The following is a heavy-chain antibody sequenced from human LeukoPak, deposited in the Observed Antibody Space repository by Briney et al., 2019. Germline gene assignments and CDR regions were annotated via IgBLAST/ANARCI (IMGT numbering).Heavy chain of an antibody. Sequence: ASVKVSCKASGYTFTSYDINWVRQATGQGLEWMGWMNPNSGNTGYAQKFQGRVTMTRNTSISTAYMELSSLRSEATAVYYCARGGLAAAGTDYWGQGTLVTASS. CDR1: GYTFTSYD. J-gene: IGHJ4*02. CDR3: ARGGLAAAGTDY. CDR2: MNPNSGNT. D-gene: IGHD6-13*01. V-gene: IGHV1-8*01.